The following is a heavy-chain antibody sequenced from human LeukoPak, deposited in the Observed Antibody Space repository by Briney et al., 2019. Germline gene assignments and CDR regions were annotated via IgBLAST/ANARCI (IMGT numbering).Heavy chain of an antibody. J-gene: IGHJ4*02. V-gene: IGHV3-23*01. CDR2: ISGSGTTT. CDR1: GFTFNNDA. CDR3: AKSKFATSGYDGSLDC. D-gene: IGHD5-12*01. Sequence: PGGSLRLSCAASGFTFNNDAMTWVRQAPGKGLEWVSGISGSGTTTYYADSVKGRFTISSDNSKNTLYLQMNSLRAEDTAVYYCAKSKFATSGYDGSLDCRGQGTLVTVSS.